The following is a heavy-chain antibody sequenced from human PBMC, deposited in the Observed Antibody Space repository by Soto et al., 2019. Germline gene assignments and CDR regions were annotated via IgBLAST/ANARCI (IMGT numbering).Heavy chain of an antibody. J-gene: IGHJ6*03. CDR1: GFTFSSYG. Sequence: PGGSLRLSCAASGFTFSSYGMHWVRQAPGKGLEWVAVIWYDGSNKYYADSVKGRFTISRDNSKNTLYLQMNSLRAEDTAVYYCARVVHGEGPMDVWGKGTTVTVSS. CDR3: ARVVHGEGPMDV. V-gene: IGHV3-33*01. D-gene: IGHD4-17*01. CDR2: IWYDGSNK.